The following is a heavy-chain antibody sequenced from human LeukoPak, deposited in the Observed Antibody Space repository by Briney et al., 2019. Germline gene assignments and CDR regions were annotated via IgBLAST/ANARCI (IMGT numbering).Heavy chain of an antibody. V-gene: IGHV3-23*01. D-gene: IGHD6-19*01. CDR1: GFTFSSYG. CDR2: ISGSGGST. J-gene: IGHJ4*02. CDR3: ASITSSGWPRGFGY. Sequence: GGTLRLSCAASGFTFSSYGMSWVRQAPGKGLEWVSAISGSGGSTYYADSVKGRFTISRDNSKNTLYLQMNSLRAEDTAVYYCASITSSGWPRGFGYWGQGTLVTVSS.